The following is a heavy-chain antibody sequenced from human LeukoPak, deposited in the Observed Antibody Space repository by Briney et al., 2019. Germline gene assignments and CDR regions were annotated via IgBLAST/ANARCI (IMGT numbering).Heavy chain of an antibody. CDR3: ARDWSCSSTSCYVDQSFDY. CDR1: GYTFTSYG. CDR2: ISAYNGNT. Sequence: ASVKVSFKASGYTFTSYGISWVRQAPGQGLEWMGWISAYNGNTNYAQKLQGRVTMTTDTSTSTAYMELRSLRSDDTAVYYCARDWSCSSTSCYVDQSFDYWGQGTLVTVSS. V-gene: IGHV1-18*01. J-gene: IGHJ4*02. D-gene: IGHD2-2*01.